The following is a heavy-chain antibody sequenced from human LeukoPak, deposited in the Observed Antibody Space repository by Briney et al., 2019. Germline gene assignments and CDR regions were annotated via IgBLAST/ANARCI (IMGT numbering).Heavy chain of an antibody. J-gene: IGHJ3*02. CDR3: ATTIFGVKYGFDI. V-gene: IGHV1-2*02. CDR2: INPNSGGA. Sequence: ASVTVSCKASGYTFTSIDINWVRQAPGPELEWMGWINPNSGGANYAQNFQGRVTMTRDTSISTAYMELSRLRSDDTAVYYCATTIFGVKYGFDIWGQGTIVTVSS. D-gene: IGHD3-3*01. CDR1: GYTFTSID.